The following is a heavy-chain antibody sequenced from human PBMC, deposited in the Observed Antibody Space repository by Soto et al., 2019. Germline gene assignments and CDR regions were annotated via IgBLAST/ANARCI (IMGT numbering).Heavy chain of an antibody. V-gene: IGHV3-33*01. J-gene: IGHJ4*02. Sequence: QVQLVESGGGVVQPGRSLRLSCAASGFTFSSYGMHWVRQAPGKGLEWVAVIWYDGSNKYYADSVKGRFTISRDNSKNTLYMQMNSLRGEDTAVYYCARDPLAYCGGDCYPQFDYWGLGTLVTVSS. D-gene: IGHD2-21*02. CDR1: GFTFSSYG. CDR3: ARDPLAYCGGDCYPQFDY. CDR2: IWYDGSNK.